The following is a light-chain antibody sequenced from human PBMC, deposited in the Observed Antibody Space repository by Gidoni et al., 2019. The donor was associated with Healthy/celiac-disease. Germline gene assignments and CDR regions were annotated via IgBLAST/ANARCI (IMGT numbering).Light chain of an antibody. J-gene: IGKJ3*01. CDR2: GAS. V-gene: IGKV3-15*01. Sequence: EIVMTQSPATLSVSPGERATLSCGASQSVSSTLAWYQQKPGQAPRLLIYGASTRATGIPARFSGSGSGTEFTLTISSLQSEDFAVYYCQQYNNWPPFTFXPXTKVXIK. CDR1: QSVSST. CDR3: QQYNNWPPFT.